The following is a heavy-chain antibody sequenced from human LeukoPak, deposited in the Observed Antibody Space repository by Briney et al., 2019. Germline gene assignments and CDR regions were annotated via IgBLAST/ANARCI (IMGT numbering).Heavy chain of an antibody. CDR3: ARILYYYGSGSLDVNDY. J-gene: IGHJ4*02. Sequence: GESLKISCKGSGYSFASYWIGWVRQMPGKGLEWMGIIYPGDSDTRYSPSFQGQVTISADKSISTAYLQWSSLKASDTAMYYCARILYYYGSGSLDVNDYWGQGTLVTVSS. V-gene: IGHV5-51*01. D-gene: IGHD3-10*01. CDR2: IYPGDSDT. CDR1: GYSFASYW.